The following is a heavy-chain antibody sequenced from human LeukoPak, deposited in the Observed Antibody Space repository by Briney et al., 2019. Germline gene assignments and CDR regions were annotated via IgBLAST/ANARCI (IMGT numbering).Heavy chain of an antibody. CDR2: IYYSGTT. V-gene: IGHV4-59*01. CDR3: ARVSVTGPRPPLINAFEI. CDR1: GGSMYTYY. J-gene: IGHJ3*02. D-gene: IGHD6-19*01. Sequence: SETLSLTCSVSGGSMYTYYWSWIRQPPGKRLESVGHIYYSGTTNYNPSLKSRLVMSVDTSRNQFSLNLTSVTAADTAVYYCARVSVTGPRPPLINAFEIWGQGTMVTVSP.